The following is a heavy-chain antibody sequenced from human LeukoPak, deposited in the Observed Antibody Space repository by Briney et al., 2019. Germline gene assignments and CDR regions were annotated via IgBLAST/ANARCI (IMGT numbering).Heavy chain of an antibody. CDR2: IWYDGSNK. J-gene: IGHJ4*02. CDR3: ARDYGDTAMVGSDH. D-gene: IGHD5-18*01. Sequence: GGSLRLSCAASGFTFSSYGMHWARQAPGKGLEWVAVIWYDGSNKYYADSVKGRFTISRDNSKNTLYLQMNSLRAEDTAVYYCARDYGDTAMVGSDHWGQGTLVTVSS. CDR1: GFTFSSYG. V-gene: IGHV3-33*01.